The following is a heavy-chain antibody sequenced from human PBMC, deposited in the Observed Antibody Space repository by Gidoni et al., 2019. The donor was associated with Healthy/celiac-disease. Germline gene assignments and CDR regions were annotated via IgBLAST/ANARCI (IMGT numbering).Heavy chain of an antibody. V-gene: IGHV3-30-3*01. D-gene: IGHD6-25*01. J-gene: IGHJ4*02. CDR2: ISYDAINK. Sequence: QVQLVESGGGVVQPGRSLRLPCAASGFTFSNYAMHWVRQAPGKGLEWVAVISYDAINKYYADSVKGRFTISRDNSKNTLDLQMNSLRAEDTAIFYCAREVGSSFDYWGQGTLVTVSS. CDR3: AREVGSSFDY. CDR1: GFTFSNYA.